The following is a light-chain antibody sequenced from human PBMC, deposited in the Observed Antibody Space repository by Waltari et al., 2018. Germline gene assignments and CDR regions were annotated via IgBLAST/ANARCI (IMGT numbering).Light chain of an antibody. CDR3: QQSYTTPRT. CDR1: QNINTY. CDR2: ATS. Sequence: DIQMTQSPSSLSASVGDRVTITCRASQNINTYLNWYQQKVGRAPKLLIYATSSLQSGVPSRFSGSGSGTNFTLTINSLQPEDFATYSCQQSYTTPRTFGQGTNLEIK. V-gene: IGKV1-39*01. J-gene: IGKJ2*01.